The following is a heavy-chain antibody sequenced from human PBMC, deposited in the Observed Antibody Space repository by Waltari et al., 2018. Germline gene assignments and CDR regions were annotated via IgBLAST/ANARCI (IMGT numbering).Heavy chain of an antibody. Sequence: QVQLQESGPGLVKPSETLSLTCTVSGGSISSYYWSWLRQPPGKGLEWIGYIYYSGSTNYNPSLKSRVTISVDTSKNQFSLKLSSVTAADTAVYYCARASRDGYSHYFDYWGQGTLVTVSS. D-gene: IGHD2-15*01. CDR2: IYYSGST. J-gene: IGHJ4*02. CDR1: GGSISSYY. CDR3: ARASRDGYSHYFDY. V-gene: IGHV4-59*01.